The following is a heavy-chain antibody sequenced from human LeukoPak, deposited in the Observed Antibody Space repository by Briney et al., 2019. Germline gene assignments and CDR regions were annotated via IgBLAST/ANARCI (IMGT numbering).Heavy chain of an antibody. CDR1: GFTFSSYA. CDR3: ARSSGYYKHFDY. D-gene: IGHD3-22*01. V-gene: IGHV3-30-3*01. CDR2: ISFDGSNK. Sequence: GRSLRLSCAAPGFTFSSYAMHWVRQAPGKGLEWVAVISFDGSNKYYADSVKGRFTISRDNSKNTLYLQMNSLRAEDTAVYYCARSSGYYKHFDYWGQGTLVTVSS. J-gene: IGHJ4*02.